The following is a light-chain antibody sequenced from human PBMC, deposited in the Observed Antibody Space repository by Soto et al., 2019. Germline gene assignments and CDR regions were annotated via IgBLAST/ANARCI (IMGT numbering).Light chain of an antibody. Sequence: QSVLTQPPSASGTPGQRVTISCSGSNSNIGSNTVNWYQQFTGTAPKLLIYGNNQRPSGVPDRISGSKSGTSASLAISGLQSEDEADYYCAAWDDSLNGFVFGTGTKLTVL. V-gene: IGLV1-44*01. CDR2: GNN. J-gene: IGLJ1*01. CDR1: NSNIGSNT. CDR3: AAWDDSLNGFV.